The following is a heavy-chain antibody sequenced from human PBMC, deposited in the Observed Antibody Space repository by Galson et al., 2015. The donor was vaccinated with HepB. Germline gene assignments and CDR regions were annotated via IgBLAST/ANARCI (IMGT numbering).Heavy chain of an antibody. CDR3: ARDSCSSTSCSDDAFDI. CDR1: GFTFSSYW. D-gene: IGHD2-2*01. CDR2: IKQDGSEK. V-gene: IGHV3-7*03. Sequence: SLRLSCAASGFTFSSYWMSWVRQAPGKGLEWVANIKQDGSEKYYVDSVKGRFTISRDNAKNSLYLQMNSLRAEDTAVYYCARDSCSSTSCSDDAFDIWGQGTMVTVSS. J-gene: IGHJ3*02.